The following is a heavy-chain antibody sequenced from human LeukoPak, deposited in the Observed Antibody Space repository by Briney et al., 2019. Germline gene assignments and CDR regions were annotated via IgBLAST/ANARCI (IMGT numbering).Heavy chain of an antibody. J-gene: IGHJ5*02. Sequence: ASVKVSCKTSGYTLTDYYMHWVRQAPGQGLEWMGWISPNSGGTNYAQNFQGRVTMTRDTSVSTAYMELSSLRSDDTAVYYCARLEGRNWFDPWGQGTLVTVSS. CDR3: ARLEGRNWFDP. D-gene: IGHD3-3*01. V-gene: IGHV1-2*02. CDR2: ISPNSGGT. CDR1: GYTLTDYY.